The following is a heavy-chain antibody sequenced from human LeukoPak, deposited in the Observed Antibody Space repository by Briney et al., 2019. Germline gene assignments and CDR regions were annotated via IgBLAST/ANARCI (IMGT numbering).Heavy chain of an antibody. J-gene: IGHJ4*02. Sequence: SETLSLTCSVSGVSITSGSYYCGWIRQSAGKGLEWIGRVHSSGDIYHNAAFRSRAAVSGDASKNQFSLQLNSVTAADTAVYYCARGASPKDAVFFDYWGQGALITVSS. CDR3: ARGASPKDAVFFDY. D-gene: IGHD3-16*01. V-gene: IGHV4-61*02. CDR1: GVSITSGSYY. CDR2: VHSSGDI.